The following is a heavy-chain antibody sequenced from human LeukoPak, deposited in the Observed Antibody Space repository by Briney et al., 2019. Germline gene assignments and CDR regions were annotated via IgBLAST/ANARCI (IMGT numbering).Heavy chain of an antibody. CDR3: ARGSYYYGSGSYRNWFDP. V-gene: IGHV1-2*02. CDR1: GYTFTGYY. Sequence: ASVKVSCKASGYTFTGYYMHWVRLAPGQGLEWMGWINPNSGGTNYAQKFQGRVTMTRDTSISTAYMELSRLRSDDTAVYYCARGSYYYGSGSYRNWFDPWGQGTLVTVSS. J-gene: IGHJ5*02. CDR2: INPNSGGT. D-gene: IGHD3-10*01.